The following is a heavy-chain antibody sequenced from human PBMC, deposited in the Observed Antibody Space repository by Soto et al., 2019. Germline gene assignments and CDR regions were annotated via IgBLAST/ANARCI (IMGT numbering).Heavy chain of an antibody. CDR2: IYYSGST. Sequence: SETLSLTCTVSGGSISSYYWSWIRQPPGKGLEWIGYIYYSGSTNYNPSLKSRVTISVDTSKNQFSLKLSSVTAADTAVYYCARAPYSTSPDYWGQGTLVTVSS. V-gene: IGHV4-59*01. D-gene: IGHD4-4*01. CDR3: ARAPYSTSPDY. CDR1: GGSISSYY. J-gene: IGHJ4*02.